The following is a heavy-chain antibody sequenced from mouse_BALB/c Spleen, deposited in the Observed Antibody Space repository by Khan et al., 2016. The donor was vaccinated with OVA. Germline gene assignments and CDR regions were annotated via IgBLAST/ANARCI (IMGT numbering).Heavy chain of an antibody. CDR3: ATSYFYGYYFDY. Sequence: EVELVESGGGLVQSGGSRKLSCAASGFTFTSYGMHWIRQAPEKGLEWVAYISSDSNTIYYADTVKGRFTISRDNPKNTLFLQMTSLRSGVTAMYFCATSYFYGYYFDYWGQGTTLTVSS. D-gene: IGHD1-1*01. J-gene: IGHJ2*01. CDR2: ISSDSNTI. CDR1: GFTFTSYG. V-gene: IGHV5-17*02.